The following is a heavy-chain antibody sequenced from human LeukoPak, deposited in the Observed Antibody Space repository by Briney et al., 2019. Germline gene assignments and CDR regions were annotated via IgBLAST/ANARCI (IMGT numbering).Heavy chain of an antibody. CDR2: INHSGST. D-gene: IGHD3-10*01. V-gene: IGHV4-39*01. Sequence: PSETMSLTCTVSGGSISSSSYYWSWIRQPPGKGLEWIGEINHSGSTNYNPSLKSRVTISVDTSKNQFSLKLSSVTAADTAVYYCVRHLIFYYYGSGSQNWFDPWGQGTLVTVSS. CDR3: VRHLIFYYYGSGSQNWFDP. J-gene: IGHJ5*02. CDR1: GGSISSSSYY.